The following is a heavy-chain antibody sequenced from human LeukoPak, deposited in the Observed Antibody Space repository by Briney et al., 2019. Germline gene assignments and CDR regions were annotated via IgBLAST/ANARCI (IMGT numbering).Heavy chain of an antibody. CDR2: ISGSGGST. CDR3: ARLKAVAGTAYYFDY. Sequence: GGSLRLSCAASGFTFSSYAMSWVRQAPGKGLEWVSAISGSGGSTYYADSVKGRFTISRDNSKNTLYLQMNSLRAEDTAVYYCARLKAVAGTAYYFDYWGQGTLVTASS. J-gene: IGHJ4*02. D-gene: IGHD6-19*01. CDR1: GFTFSSYA. V-gene: IGHV3-23*01.